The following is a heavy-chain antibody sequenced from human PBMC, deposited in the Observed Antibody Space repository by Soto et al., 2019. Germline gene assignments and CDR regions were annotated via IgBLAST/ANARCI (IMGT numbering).Heavy chain of an antibody. V-gene: IGHV1-69*02. D-gene: IGHD2-2*01. CDR1: GGTFNTYT. CDR3: SIGSWSAETFDV. CDR2: IIPMLTVT. Sequence: QVHLIQSGAEVKKPGSSVKVSCKAAGGTFNTYTLIWVRQAPGHGLEWMGRIIPMLTVTNSAQKFQGRLTLTADKSTGPAFMELTRLRSDDTAVYYCSIGSWSAETFDVWGQGTMVTVSS. J-gene: IGHJ3*01.